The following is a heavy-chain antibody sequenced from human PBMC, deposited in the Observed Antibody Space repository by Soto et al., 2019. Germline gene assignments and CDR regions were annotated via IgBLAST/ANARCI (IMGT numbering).Heavy chain of an antibody. CDR2: INHSGNT. D-gene: IGHD1-26*01. CDR3: ATFSIVGTVIFNH. CDR1: GDSFSDYY. J-gene: IGHJ4*02. V-gene: IGHV4-34*01. Sequence: PLETLSLTCGVYGDSFSDYYWAWVRQPPGKGLERIGEINHSGNTYYAPSLKSRLSMSVDTSRNHVSLHLTSVTAADTAVYYCATFSIVGTVIFNHWGQGTQVTVSS.